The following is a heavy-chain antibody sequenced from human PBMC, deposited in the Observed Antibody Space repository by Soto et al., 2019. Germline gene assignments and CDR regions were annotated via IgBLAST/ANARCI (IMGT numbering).Heavy chain of an antibody. V-gene: IGHV1-18*01. J-gene: IGHJ4*02. CDR1: GYTFTSYG. CDR3: GRTDIVVVVAAKGGYFDY. CDR2: ISAYNSNT. Sequence: GASVKVSCKASGYTFTSYGISWVRQAPGQGLEWMGWISAYNSNTNYAQKLQGRVTMTTDTSTSTAYMELRSLRSDDTAVYYCGRTDIVVVVAAKGGYFDYWGQGTLVTVSS. D-gene: IGHD2-15*01.